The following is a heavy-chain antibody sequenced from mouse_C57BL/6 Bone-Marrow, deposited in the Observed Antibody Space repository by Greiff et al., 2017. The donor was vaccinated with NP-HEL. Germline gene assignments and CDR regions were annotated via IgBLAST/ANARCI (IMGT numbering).Heavy chain of an antibody. J-gene: IGHJ1*03. V-gene: IGHV6-3*01. Sequence: EVQLVESGGGLVQPGGSMKLSCVASGFTFSNYWMNWVRQSPEQGLEWVAQIRLKSDNYATHSADPVQGRFTISRDDSKSSVYLQMNNLRAEDTGIYYSTEGRREGYFGVWGTGTTVTVSA. CDR3: TEGRREGYFGV. CDR2: IRLKSDNYAT. CDR1: GFTFSNYW.